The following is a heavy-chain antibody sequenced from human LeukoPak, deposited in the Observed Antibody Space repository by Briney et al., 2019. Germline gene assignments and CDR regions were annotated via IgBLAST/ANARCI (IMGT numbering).Heavy chain of an antibody. CDR3: AKDRETYEYTFDY. V-gene: IGHV3-33*06. CDR1: GFSFSTYG. J-gene: IGHJ4*02. CDR2: MWYDGSKD. Sequence: GGSLRLSCAAPGFSFSTYGIHWARQAPGKGLEWVAVMWYDGSKDYYAASVKGRFTISRDTSKNTLYLQMNNLRAEDTAVYYCAKDRETYEYTFDYWGQGTLVTVSS. D-gene: IGHD6-6*01.